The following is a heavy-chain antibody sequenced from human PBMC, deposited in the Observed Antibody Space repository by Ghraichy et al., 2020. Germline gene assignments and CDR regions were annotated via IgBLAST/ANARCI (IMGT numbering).Heavy chain of an antibody. CDR1: GGSISSDGYY. CDR2: NYYSGSP. J-gene: IGHJ6*02. D-gene: IGHD3-3*01. V-gene: IGHV4-31*03. Sequence: SETLSLTCTVSGGSISSDGYYWIWIRQHPGKGLEWIGYNYYSGSPSYNPSLKSRVTISVDTSKNQFSLKLSSVTAADTAVYYCARRSGYIVGGMDVWGQGTTVTVSS. CDR3: ARRSGYIVGGMDV.